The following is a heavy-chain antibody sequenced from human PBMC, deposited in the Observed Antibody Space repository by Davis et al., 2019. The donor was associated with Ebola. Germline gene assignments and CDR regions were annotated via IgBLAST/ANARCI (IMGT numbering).Heavy chain of an antibody. CDR1: GFTFSSYA. D-gene: IGHD5-12*01. V-gene: IGHV3-23*01. Sequence: PGSLLKISCAASGFTFSSYAMSWVRQAPGKGLEWVLAISISGGSTYYADSVMGRFTIPRDNSKNTLYLQMNSLRAEDTAVYYCAPTKVGRFDYWGQGTLVTVSS. J-gene: IGHJ4*02. CDR3: APTKVGRFDY. CDR2: ISISGGST.